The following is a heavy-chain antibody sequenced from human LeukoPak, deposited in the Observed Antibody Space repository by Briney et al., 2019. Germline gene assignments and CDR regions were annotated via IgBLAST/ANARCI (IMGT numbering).Heavy chain of an antibody. CDR2: IYYSGST. D-gene: IGHD3-10*01. V-gene: IGHV4-59*01. CDR3: AREGSGSYYNWFDP. Sequence: SETLSLTCTVSGGSINGYYWSWIRQPPGKGLEWIGYIYYSGSTNYNPSLKSRVTISVDTSKNQFSLKLSSVTAADTAVYYGAREGSGSYYNWFDPWGQGTLVTVSS. CDR1: GGSINGYY. J-gene: IGHJ5*02.